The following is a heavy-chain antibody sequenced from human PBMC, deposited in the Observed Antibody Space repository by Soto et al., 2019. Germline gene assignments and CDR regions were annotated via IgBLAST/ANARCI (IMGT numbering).Heavy chain of an antibody. CDR1: GFTLSTYN. CDR3: ARRLDGYYFYGMDV. CDR2: ISLSSSTI. V-gene: IGHV3-48*02. Sequence: GGSLRLSCAASGFTLSTYNMHWVRQAPGKGLEWVSYISLSSSTIWYADSVKGRFTISRDNANNSLYLQMNSLRDEDTAVYYCARRLDGYYFYGMDVWGQGTTVTVSS. J-gene: IGHJ6*02. D-gene: IGHD6-19*01.